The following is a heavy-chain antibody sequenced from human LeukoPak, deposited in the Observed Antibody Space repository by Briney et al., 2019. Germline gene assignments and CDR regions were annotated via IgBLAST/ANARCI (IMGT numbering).Heavy chain of an antibody. D-gene: IGHD3-10*01. Sequence: GGSLRLSCAASGFTFCSYSMNWVHQAPGKGLEWVSSISCSSSYIYYADSVKGRFTISSDNAKNSLYLQMNSLRAEDTAVYYCARVGDGSGSYYNDPPMDYWGQGTLVTVSS. V-gene: IGHV3-21*01. CDR3: ARVGDGSGSYYNDPPMDY. CDR2: ISCSSSYI. CDR1: GFTFCSYS. J-gene: IGHJ4*02.